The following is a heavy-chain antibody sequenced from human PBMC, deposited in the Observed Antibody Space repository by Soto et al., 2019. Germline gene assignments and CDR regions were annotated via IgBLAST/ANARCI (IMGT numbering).Heavy chain of an antibody. CDR2: ISGSGGSK. Sequence: GGSLRLSCAASGFTFSSYAMSWVRQAPGKGLEWVSAISGSGGSKYYADSVKGRFTISRDNSKNTLYLQMNSLRAEDTAVYYCAKDQGTGTRAYYYYGMDVWGQGTTVTVSS. CDR1: GFTFSSYA. CDR3: AKDQGTGTRAYYYYGMDV. V-gene: IGHV3-23*01. J-gene: IGHJ6*02. D-gene: IGHD1-1*01.